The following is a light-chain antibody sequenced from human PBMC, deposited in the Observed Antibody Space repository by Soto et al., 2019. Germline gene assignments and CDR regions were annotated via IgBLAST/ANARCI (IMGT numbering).Light chain of an antibody. Sequence: QSALTQPASVSGSPGQSITISCTGTSSDVGGYNYVSWYQQHPGKAPKLMIYDVSNRPSGVSKRFSASKSGNTASLTISGLHAEDEADYYCSLYTSSSTPVVFGGGTKLTVL. CDR1: SSDVGGYNY. CDR2: DVS. V-gene: IGLV2-14*01. CDR3: SLYTSSSTPVV. J-gene: IGLJ2*01.